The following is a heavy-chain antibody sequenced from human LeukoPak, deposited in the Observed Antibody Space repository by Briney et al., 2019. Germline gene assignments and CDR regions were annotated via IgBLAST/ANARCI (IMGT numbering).Heavy chain of an antibody. D-gene: IGHD5-18*01. J-gene: IGHJ4*02. CDR3: ARGNWDTAMVDY. V-gene: IGHV3-74*01. CDR1: GFTFSSYR. CDR2: TNGDGSST. Sequence: PGGSLRLSCAASGFTFSSYRMHWVRQAPGKGLVWVSRTNGDGSSTSYAGSVKGRFTISRDNAKNTLYLQMNSLRAEDTAVYYCARGNWDTAMVDYWGQGTLVTVSS.